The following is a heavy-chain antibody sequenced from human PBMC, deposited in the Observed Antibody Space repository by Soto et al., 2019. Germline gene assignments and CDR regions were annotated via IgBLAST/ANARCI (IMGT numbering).Heavy chain of an antibody. D-gene: IGHD3-22*01. J-gene: IGHJ4*02. Sequence: ASVKVSCKASGYTFTSYGISWVRQAPGQGLEWMGWISAYNGNTNYAQKLQGRVTMTTDTSTSTAYMELRSLRSDDTAVYYCARVYEEKADDYYDSSGVFDYWGQGTLVTVSS. CDR3: ARVYEEKADDYYDSSGVFDY. V-gene: IGHV1-18*01. CDR1: GYTFTSYG. CDR2: ISAYNGNT.